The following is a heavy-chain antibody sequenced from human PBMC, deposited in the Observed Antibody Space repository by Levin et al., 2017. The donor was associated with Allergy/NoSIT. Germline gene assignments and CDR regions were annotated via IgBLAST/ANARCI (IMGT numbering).Heavy chain of an antibody. CDR2: IYPADSDT. Sequence: HGESLKISCKGSGYTFTNYWIAWVRQVPGKGLEWMGIIYPADSDTRYSPSFQGQVTISADKFLNTAYLHWSSLKASDTARYLCARGYSAHDGRFDYWGQGTLVTVSS. CDR3: ARGYSAHDGRFDY. J-gene: IGHJ4*02. CDR1: GYTFTNYW. D-gene: IGHD5-12*01. V-gene: IGHV5-51*01.